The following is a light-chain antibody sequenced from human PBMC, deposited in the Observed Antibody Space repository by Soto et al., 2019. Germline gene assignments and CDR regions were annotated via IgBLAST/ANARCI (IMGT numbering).Light chain of an antibody. V-gene: IGKV1-5*03. CDR3: QHYNTYPWT. J-gene: IGKJ1*01. Sequence: DIHMTHSPSILASSVVGRVTITCRAIQSISSWLACYQQKPGKAPNLLIYKASHLENGVPSRFSGSGSGTEFTLTISSLQPGDFATYYCQHYNTYPWTFGQGTKVDIK. CDR2: KAS. CDR1: QSISSW.